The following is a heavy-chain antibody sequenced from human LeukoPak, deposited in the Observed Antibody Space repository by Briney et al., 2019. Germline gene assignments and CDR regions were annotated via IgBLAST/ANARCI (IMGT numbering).Heavy chain of an antibody. CDR3: AKGSELPAAIRGNWFDS. CDR2: ISGSGGNT. J-gene: IGHJ5*01. V-gene: IGHV3-23*01. Sequence: GGSLRLSCAASGFTFSSYEMNWVRQTPGKRLEWVSAISGSGGNTYDADSVKGRFTISRDNSKNTLYLQMNSLRAEDTALYYCAKGSELPAAIRGNWFDSWGQGTLVTVSS. CDR1: GFTFSSYE. D-gene: IGHD2-2*01.